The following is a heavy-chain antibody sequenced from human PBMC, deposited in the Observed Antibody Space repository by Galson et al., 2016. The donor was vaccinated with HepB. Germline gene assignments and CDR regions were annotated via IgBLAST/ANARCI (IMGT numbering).Heavy chain of an antibody. D-gene: IGHD3-10*01. CDR1: GGSFSGND. CDR3: ARNIYGLGNL. J-gene: IGHJ4*02. Sequence: SETLSLTCGVYGGSFSGNDWTWIRQAPGKGLEWIGEISHVGSTNYNPSLKSRVTISVDTSKNQLSLNLRSVTAADTAVYYCARNIYGLGNLWGQGTLVTVSS. V-gene: IGHV4-34*01. CDR2: ISHVGST.